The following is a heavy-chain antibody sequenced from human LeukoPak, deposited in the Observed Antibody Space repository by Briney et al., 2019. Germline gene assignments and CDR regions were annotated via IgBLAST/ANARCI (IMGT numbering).Heavy chain of an antibody. D-gene: IGHD1-20*01. J-gene: IGHJ4*02. CDR2: FYTSGST. CDR1: GGPISSGSYY. V-gene: IGHV4-61*02. Sequence: SQTLPLTCTVSGGPISSGSYYWSWIRQPAGKGGGWIGRFYTSGSTNYNPALQGRVTISVDPSKNQFSLKLSSVTAADTAVYYCARAGITGIHFDNWGQGTLVTVSS. CDR3: ARAGITGIHFDN.